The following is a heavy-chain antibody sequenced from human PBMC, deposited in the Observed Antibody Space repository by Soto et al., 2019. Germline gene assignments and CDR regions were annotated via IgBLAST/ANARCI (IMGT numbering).Heavy chain of an antibody. CDR3: AGEYGDYPYFQH. D-gene: IGHD4-17*01. V-gene: IGHV3-48*01. CDR2: ISSSSSTI. Sequence: EGSLRLSCAASGFTFSSYSMNWVRQAPGKGLEWVSYISSSSSTIYYADSVKGRFTISRDNAKNSLYLQMNSLRAEDTAVYYCAGEYGDYPYFQHWGQGTLVTVSS. CDR1: GFTFSSYS. J-gene: IGHJ1*01.